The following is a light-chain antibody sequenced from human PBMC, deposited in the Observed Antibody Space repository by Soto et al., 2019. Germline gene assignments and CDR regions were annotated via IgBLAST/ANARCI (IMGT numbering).Light chain of an antibody. CDR1: QSISNW. J-gene: IGKJ1*01. CDR3: QQYKSYSWT. CDR2: DAS. V-gene: IGKV1-5*01. Sequence: DVQMTQSPSTLAASVGDRVTITCRASQSISNWLAWYQQKPGKAPKLLIYDASGLESGVPSRFSGSGSGTEFTLTISSLQPDDFATYYCQQYKSYSWTFGQGTKVEIK.